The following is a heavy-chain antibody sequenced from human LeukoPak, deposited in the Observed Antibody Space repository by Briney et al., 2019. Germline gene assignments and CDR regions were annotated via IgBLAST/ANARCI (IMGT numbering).Heavy chain of an antibody. J-gene: IGHJ4*02. CDR2: INHSGST. Sequence: PSETLSLTCAVYGGSFSGYYWSWIRQPPGKGLEWIGEINHSGSTNYNPSLKSRVTISVDTSKNQFSLKLSSVTAADTAVYYCARSSGWMDFDYWGQGTLVTVSS. V-gene: IGHV4-34*01. CDR1: GGSFSGYY. CDR3: ARSSGWMDFDY. D-gene: IGHD6-19*01.